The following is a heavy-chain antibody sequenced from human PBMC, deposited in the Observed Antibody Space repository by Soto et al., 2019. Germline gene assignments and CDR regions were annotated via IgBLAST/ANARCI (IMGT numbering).Heavy chain of an antibody. Sequence: NPSKTPSLTCTVSGDTVSSTQWWSWVRLSPGRGLEWIGDIYHLGTTNYNPSLKRRVSISLDKSKNQFSLKLTSVTAADTAVYFCARTGKFYYYDMSGLPFDPWGPGVLVTVS. J-gene: IGHJ5*02. CDR2: IYHLGTT. V-gene: IGHV4-4*02. D-gene: IGHD3-22*01. CDR3: ARTGKFYYYDMSGLPFDP. CDR1: GDTVSSTQW.